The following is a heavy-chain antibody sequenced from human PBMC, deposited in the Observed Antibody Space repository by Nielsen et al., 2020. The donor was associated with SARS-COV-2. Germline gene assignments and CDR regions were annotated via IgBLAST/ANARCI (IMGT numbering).Heavy chain of an antibody. V-gene: IGHV3-48*02. CDR3: ARDSPSMAARRLYYFDY. J-gene: IGHJ4*02. D-gene: IGHD6-6*01. CDR1: GLTVSRNY. Sequence: GESLKISCAASGLTVSRNYMTWVRQAPGKGLEWVSYITSTSNTIYYADSVKGRFTISRDNADNSLYLQMDSLRDEDTAVYYCARDSPSMAARRLYYFDYWGQGTLVAVSS. CDR2: ITSTSNTI.